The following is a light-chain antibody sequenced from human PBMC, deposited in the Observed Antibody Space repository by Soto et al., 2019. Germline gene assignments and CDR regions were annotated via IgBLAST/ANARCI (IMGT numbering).Light chain of an antibody. CDR1: QSISSY. CDR2: AAS. Sequence: DIQMTQSPSSLSASVGDRVTITCRASQSISSYLNWYQQKPGKAPKLLIYAASSLQSGVPSGFSGSGSGTEFTLTISSLQPDDFATYYCQQYNSYSTFGQGTKVDNK. J-gene: IGKJ1*01. CDR3: QQYNSYST. V-gene: IGKV1-39*01.